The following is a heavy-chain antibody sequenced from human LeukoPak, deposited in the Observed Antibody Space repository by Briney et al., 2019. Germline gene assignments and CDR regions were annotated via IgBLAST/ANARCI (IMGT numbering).Heavy chain of an antibody. V-gene: IGHV3-23*01. CDR2: IGGSGSST. CDR3: ARSISYYDFWSGYDY. J-gene: IGHJ4*02. D-gene: IGHD3-3*01. Sequence: GGSLRLSCAASGFTFNSYAMSWVRQAPGKGLEWVSAIGGSGSSTYYTDSVKGRFTISRDNSKNTLYLQMNSLRAEDTAVYYCARSISYYDFWSGYDYWGQGTLVTVSS. CDR1: GFTFNSYA.